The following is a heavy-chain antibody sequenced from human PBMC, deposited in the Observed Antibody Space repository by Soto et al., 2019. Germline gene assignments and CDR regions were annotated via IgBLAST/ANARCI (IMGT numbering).Heavy chain of an antibody. CDR2: IYYSGST. Sequence: SETLSLTCTVSGGSISSSSYYWGWIRQPPGKGLEWIGSIYYSGSTYYNLSLKSRVTISVDTSKNQFSLKLSSVTAADTAVYYCARRYGGILDYWGQGTLVTVSS. CDR1: GGSISSSSYY. J-gene: IGHJ4*02. V-gene: IGHV4-39*01. D-gene: IGHD4-17*01. CDR3: ARRYGGILDY.